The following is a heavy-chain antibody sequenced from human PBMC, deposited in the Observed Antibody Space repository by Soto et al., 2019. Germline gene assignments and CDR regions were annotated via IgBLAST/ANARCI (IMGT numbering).Heavy chain of an antibody. V-gene: IGHV6-1*01. CDR1: GDSVSSNSAA. CDR3: ARHYNWNYDPTLSNWFDP. CDR2: TYYRSKWYN. J-gene: IGHJ5*01. Sequence: SQTLSLTCAISGDSVSSNSAAWNWIRQSPSRGLEWLGRTYYRSKWYNDYAVSVKSRITINPDTSKNQFSLQLNSVTPEDTAVYYCARHYNWNYDPTLSNWFDPWGQGTLVTVSS. D-gene: IGHD1-7*01.